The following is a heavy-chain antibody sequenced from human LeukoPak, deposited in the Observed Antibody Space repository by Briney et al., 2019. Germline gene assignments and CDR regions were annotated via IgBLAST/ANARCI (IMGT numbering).Heavy chain of an antibody. Sequence: GGSLRLSCAASGFTFSSYWMHWVRQAPGKGLVWVSRINSDGSSTKYADPVKGRFTIFRDNAKNTLYLQMSSLRAEDMAVYYCARSGYSSTYGVDYWGQGTLVTVSS. CDR2: INSDGSST. D-gene: IGHD2-15*01. V-gene: IGHV3-74*03. CDR1: GFTFSSYW. J-gene: IGHJ4*02. CDR3: ARSGYSSTYGVDY.